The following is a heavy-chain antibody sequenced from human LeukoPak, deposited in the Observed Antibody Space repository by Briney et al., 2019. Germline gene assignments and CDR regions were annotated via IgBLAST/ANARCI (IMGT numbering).Heavy chain of an antibody. J-gene: IGHJ4*02. D-gene: IGHD3-3*01. CDR1: GYTFTDYY. V-gene: IGHV1-69-2*01. CDR2: VDPEDGET. Sequence: ASVKISCKVSGYTFTDYYMRWVQQAPGKGLEWMGLVDPEDGETIYAEKFQGRVTITADTSTDTAYMELSSLRSEDTAVYYCATGNPCITIFGVGSWGQGTLVTVSS. CDR3: ATGNPCITIFGVGS.